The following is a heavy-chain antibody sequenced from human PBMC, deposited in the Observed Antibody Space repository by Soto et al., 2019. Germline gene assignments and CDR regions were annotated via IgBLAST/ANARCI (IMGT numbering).Heavy chain of an antibody. V-gene: IGHV3-33*01. CDR3: ARDRCGVTNCYGHFDY. Sequence: GGSLRLSCAASGFTFSSYGMHWVRQAPGKGLEWVAVIWFDGSKKYYADSAKGRFTVSRDNSQNTMYLQMNSLRAEDTAVYYCARDRCGVTNCYGHFDYWGQGSLVTAPQ. D-gene: IGHD2-2*01. J-gene: IGHJ4*02. CDR2: IWFDGSKK. CDR1: GFTFSSYG.